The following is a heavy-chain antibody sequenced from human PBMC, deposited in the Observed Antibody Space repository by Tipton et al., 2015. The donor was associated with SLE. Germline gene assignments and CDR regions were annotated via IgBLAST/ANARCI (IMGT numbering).Heavy chain of an antibody. Sequence: TLSLTCTVSGGSMSSYYWTWIRQSPGKGLEWIGYIYYSGSTNYNPSLKSRVTISVDTSNNQFSLRLTSVTAADTAVYYCARHDYDSNGYYQHYFDYWGQGTLVTVSS. J-gene: IGHJ4*02. V-gene: IGHV4-59*01. CDR1: GGSMSSYY. CDR2: IYYSGST. CDR3: ARHDYDSNGYYQHYFDY. D-gene: IGHD3-22*01.